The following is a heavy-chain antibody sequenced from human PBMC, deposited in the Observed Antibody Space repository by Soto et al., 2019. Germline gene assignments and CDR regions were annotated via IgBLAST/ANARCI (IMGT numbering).Heavy chain of an antibody. V-gene: IGHV1-8*01. Sequence: ASVKVSCKASGYTFTSYDINWVRQATGQGLEWMGWMNPNSGNTGYAQKFQGRVTMTRNTSISTAYMELSSLRSADTAVYYCARGPRRDLQSDYWGQGTLVTVSS. CDR2: MNPNSGNT. CDR3: ARGPRRDLQSDY. D-gene: IGHD4-4*01. J-gene: IGHJ4*02. CDR1: GYTFTSYD.